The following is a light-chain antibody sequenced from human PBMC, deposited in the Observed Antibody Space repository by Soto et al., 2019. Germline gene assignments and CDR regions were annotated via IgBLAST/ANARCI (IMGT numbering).Light chain of an antibody. V-gene: IGKV3-20*01. CDR3: PQYGSSHVT. Sequence: DIVLTQSPDTLSLSPGDRATLSCRASQSVTSTSLAWYQQKPGQAPRLLIYGASSRATAIPDRFSGSGSRTDSTLTINRLEPEDFAVYYCPQYGSSHVTFGQGTNLEIK. CDR2: GAS. J-gene: IGKJ2*01. CDR1: QSVTSTS.